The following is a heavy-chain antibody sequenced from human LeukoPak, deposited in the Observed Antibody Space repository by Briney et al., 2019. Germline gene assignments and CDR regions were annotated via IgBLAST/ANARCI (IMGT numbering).Heavy chain of an antibody. J-gene: IGHJ4*02. CDR3: ARGGDCSGGSCLGALDY. Sequence: ASVKVSCKASGYTFPNYYMHWVRQAPGQGLEWMGIINPSDGSTSYTQKFQGRVTVTRDTSTNTVYMQLSSLRSEETAVYYCARGGDCSGGSCLGALDYWGQGTLVTVSS. V-gene: IGHV1-46*01. CDR1: GYTFPNYY. D-gene: IGHD2-15*01. CDR2: INPSDGST.